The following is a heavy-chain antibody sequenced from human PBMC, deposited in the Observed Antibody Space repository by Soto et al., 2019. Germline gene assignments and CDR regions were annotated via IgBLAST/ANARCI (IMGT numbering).Heavy chain of an antibody. J-gene: IGHJ6*02. CDR3: ARDTILRYFDWLLTPTEDYGMDV. CDR2: INAGNGNT. V-gene: IGHV1-3*01. CDR1: GYTFTSYA. Sequence: QVQLVQSGAEVKKPGASVKVSCKASGYTFTSYAMHWVRQAPGQRLEWMGWINAGNGNTKYSQKFQGRVTITRDTSASTAYMELSSLRSEDTAVYYCARDTILRYFDWLLTPTEDYGMDVWGQGTTVTVSS. D-gene: IGHD3-9*01.